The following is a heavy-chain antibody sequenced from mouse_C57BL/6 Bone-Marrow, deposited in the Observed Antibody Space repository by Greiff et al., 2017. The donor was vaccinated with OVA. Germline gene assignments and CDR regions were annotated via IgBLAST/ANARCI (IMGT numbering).Heavy chain of an antibody. D-gene: IGHD1-1*01. CDR1: GYTFTSYW. V-gene: IGHV1-50*01. Sequence: QVQLQQPGAELVKPGASVKLSCTASGYTFTSYWMQWVKQRPGQGLEWVGEIDPSDSYTNYNQKFKGKATLTVDTSSSTAYMQLSSLTSEDSAVYYCARILTYYGSSYYYSMDYWGQGTSVTVSA. CDR3: ARILTYYGSSYYYSMDY. J-gene: IGHJ4*01. CDR2: IDPSDSYT.